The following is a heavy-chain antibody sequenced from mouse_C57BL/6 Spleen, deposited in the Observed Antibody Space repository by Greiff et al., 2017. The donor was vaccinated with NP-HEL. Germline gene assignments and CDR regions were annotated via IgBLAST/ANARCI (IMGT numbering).Heavy chain of an antibody. D-gene: IGHD2-5*01. J-gene: IGHJ4*01. CDR1: GYTFTSYW. CDR3: ARCNYSNYYYAMDY. V-gene: IGHV1-64*01. CDR2: IHPNSGST. Sequence: QVQLQQPGAELVKPGASVKLSCKASGYTFTSYWMHWVKQRPGQGLEWIGMIHPNSGSTNYNEKFKSKATLTVDKSSSTAYMQLSSLTSEDSAVYYCARCNYSNYYYAMDYWGQGTSVTVSS.